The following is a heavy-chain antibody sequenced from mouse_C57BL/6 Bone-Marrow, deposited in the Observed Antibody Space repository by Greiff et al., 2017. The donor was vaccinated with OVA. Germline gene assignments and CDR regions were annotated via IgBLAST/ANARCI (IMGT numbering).Heavy chain of an antibody. CDR1: EYEFPSHD. J-gene: IGHJ2*01. CDR3: ARDSSGYPYYFDY. D-gene: IGHD3-2*02. CDR2: INSDGGST. V-gene: IGHV5-2*01. Sequence: EVKVIESGGGLVQPGESLKLSCESNEYEFPSHDMSWVRKTPEKRLELVAAINSDGGSTYYPDTMERRFIISRDNTKKTLYLQMSSLRSEDTALYYCARDSSGYPYYFDYWGQGTTLTVSS.